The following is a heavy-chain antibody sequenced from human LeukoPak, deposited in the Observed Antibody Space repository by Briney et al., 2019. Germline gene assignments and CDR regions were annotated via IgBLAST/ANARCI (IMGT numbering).Heavy chain of an antibody. V-gene: IGHV1-69*13. CDR1: GGTFSSYA. J-gene: IGHJ6*02. D-gene: IGHD3-10*01. CDR3: ARSQGPFGGYYYYYGMDV. CDR2: IIPIFGTA. Sequence: ASVKVSCKASGGTFSSYAISWVRQAPGQGLEWMGGIIPIFGTANYAQKFQGRVTITADESTSTAYMELSSLRSEDTAVCYCARSQGPFGGYYYYYGMDVWGQGTTVTVSS.